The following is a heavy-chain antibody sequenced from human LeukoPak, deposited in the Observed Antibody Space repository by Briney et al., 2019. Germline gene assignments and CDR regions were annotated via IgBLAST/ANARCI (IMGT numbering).Heavy chain of an antibody. V-gene: IGHV3-11*04. D-gene: IGHD3-16*01. CDR1: GFIFRDYY. CDR3: ARDYAWGSSNDY. J-gene: IGHJ4*02. Sequence: GSLRLSCAASGFIFRDYYMSWIRQAPGKGLEWVSYISHSSSTIYYADSVRGRFTISRDNAKSSLYLQMNSLRVEDTAVYFCARDYAWGSSNDYWGQGTLVTVPS. CDR2: ISHSSSTI.